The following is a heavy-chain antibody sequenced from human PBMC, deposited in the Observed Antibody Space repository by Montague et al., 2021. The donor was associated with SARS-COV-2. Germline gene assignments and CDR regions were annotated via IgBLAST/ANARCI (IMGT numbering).Heavy chain of an antibody. Sequence: VKPTQPLTLTCVFSGLSLNTAGVGVAWIRRPPGKALEWLALIYWDGDQRYSPSLKTRLTITKDTSKNRVVLTMTNLDPVDTATYYCARRYDFYRAEAFDVWGQGTMLTVSS. CDR3: ARRYDFYRAEAFDV. J-gene: IGHJ3*01. D-gene: IGHD3-3*01. CDR2: IYWDGDQ. V-gene: IGHV2-5*02. CDR1: GLSLNTAGVG.